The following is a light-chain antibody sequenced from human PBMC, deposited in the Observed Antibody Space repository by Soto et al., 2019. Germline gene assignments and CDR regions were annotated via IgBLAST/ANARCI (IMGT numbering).Light chain of an antibody. Sequence: QSVLTQPPSVSGAPGQRVTISCTGSSSNIGAGYDVHWYQQLPGTAPKLLIYGNSNRPSGVPDRFSGSKSGTSASLAITGLQADDDADYYCQSYDSSLSGWVFGGGTTLTVL. CDR1: SSNIGAGYD. CDR3: QSYDSSLSGWV. CDR2: GNS. J-gene: IGLJ3*02. V-gene: IGLV1-40*01.